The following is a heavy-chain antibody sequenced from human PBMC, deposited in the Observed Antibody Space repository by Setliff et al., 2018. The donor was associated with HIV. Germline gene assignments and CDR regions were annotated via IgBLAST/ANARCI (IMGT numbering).Heavy chain of an antibody. CDR2: IYYSGST. D-gene: IGHD3-10*01. Sequence: SETLSLTCAVSGYSISSSNNYWGWIRQPPGKGLEWIGSIYYSGSTYYNPSLKSRVTISVDTSKNQFSLKLSSVTAADTAVYYCATYADRESNRFDPWGQGILVTVSS. J-gene: IGHJ5*02. V-gene: IGHV4-39*01. CDR1: GYSISSSNNY. CDR3: ATYADRESNRFDP.